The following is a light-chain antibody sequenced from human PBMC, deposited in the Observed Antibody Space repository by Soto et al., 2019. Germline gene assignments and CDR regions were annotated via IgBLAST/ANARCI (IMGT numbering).Light chain of an antibody. Sequence: DIQMTQSPSTLSASVGDRVTITCRASQTITTWLAWYQQKPGKAPKLLIYDASTLESGVPSRFSGSGFGTEFSLTISSLQPDDFASYYCQQYNTLSGTFGQATKVDIK. V-gene: IGKV1-5*01. CDR3: QQYNTLSGT. J-gene: IGKJ1*01. CDR1: QTITTW. CDR2: DAS.